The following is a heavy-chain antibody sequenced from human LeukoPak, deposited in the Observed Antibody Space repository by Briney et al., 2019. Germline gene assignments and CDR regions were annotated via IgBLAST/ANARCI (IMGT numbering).Heavy chain of an antibody. V-gene: IGHV4-34*01. Sequence: SETLSLTCAVYGGSFSGYYWSWIRQPPGKGLEWIGEINHSGSTNYNPSLKSRVTISVDTSKNQFSLKLSSVTAADTAVYYCARGGQYCSAGGCPPHLWGQGTLVTVSS. J-gene: IGHJ5*02. CDR2: INHSGST. CDR1: GGSFSGYY. CDR3: ARGGQYCSAGGCPPHL. D-gene: IGHD2-15*01.